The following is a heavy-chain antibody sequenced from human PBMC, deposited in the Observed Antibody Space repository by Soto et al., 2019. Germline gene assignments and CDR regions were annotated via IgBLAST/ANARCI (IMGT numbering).Heavy chain of an antibody. J-gene: IGHJ6*03. CDR1: GFFFTGHA. Sequence: EEQVFESGGGFVQPGGSLRLSCTVSGFFFTGHALTWVRQAPGKGLEWVSSISNSGGSTYYADSVKGRFTISRDNFKNTLFLQMNSLRAEDTAVYYCAKQPPLFWSSGWNSYYYMDVWGKGTTVTVSS. CDR2: ISNSGGST. D-gene: IGHD3-3*01. CDR3: AKQPPLFWSSGWNSYYYMDV. V-gene: IGHV3-23*01.